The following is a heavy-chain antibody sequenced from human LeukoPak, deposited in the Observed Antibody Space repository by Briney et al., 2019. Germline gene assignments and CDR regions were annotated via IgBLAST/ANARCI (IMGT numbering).Heavy chain of an antibody. CDR2: IKHDGSEK. CDR1: GFTFSSYW. D-gene: IGHD2/OR15-2a*01. V-gene: IGHV3-7*01. Sequence: GGSLRLSCAASGFTFSSYWMSWVRQAPGKGLEWVANIKHDGSEKYYVGSVKGRFTMSKDNAKNSLYLQMNSLRAEDTAVYYCARDNSLEFDYWGQGIPVTFSS. CDR3: ARDNSLEFDY. J-gene: IGHJ4*02.